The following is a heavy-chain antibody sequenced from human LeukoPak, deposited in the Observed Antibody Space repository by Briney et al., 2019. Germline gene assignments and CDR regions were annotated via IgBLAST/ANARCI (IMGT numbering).Heavy chain of an antibody. J-gene: IGHJ4*02. CDR2: IYAGDSEI. Sequence: GESLKISCKGSGYTFNAYWIGWVRQMPGEGLEWRGVIYAGDSEIRYSPSFQGQVTISVDKSISTAYLQWSSLKASDTAMYYCARHSRGSNDYWGQGTLVTVSS. CDR1: GYTFNAYW. D-gene: IGHD5-12*01. V-gene: IGHV5-51*01. CDR3: ARHSRGSNDY.